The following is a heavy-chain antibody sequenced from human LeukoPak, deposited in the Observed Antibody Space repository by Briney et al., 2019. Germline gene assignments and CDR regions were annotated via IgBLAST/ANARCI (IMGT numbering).Heavy chain of an antibody. V-gene: IGHV4-34*12. J-gene: IGHJ4*02. D-gene: IGHD3-3*01. CDR1: GGSFSGYY. CDR2: IIDTGST. Sequence: SETLSLTCAVYGGSFSGYYWTWIRQPPGKGLEWIGEIIDTGSTKYNSSLKSRVTISVDTSKNQFSLSLDSVAAADTAVYYCARGLASGYPPIPFDYWGQGTLVTVSS. CDR3: ARGLASGYPPIPFDY.